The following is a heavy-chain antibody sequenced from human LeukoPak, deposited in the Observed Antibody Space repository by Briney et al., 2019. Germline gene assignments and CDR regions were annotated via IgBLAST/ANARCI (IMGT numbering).Heavy chain of an antibody. CDR1: GGSFSGYY. CDR3: ARVRGDY. V-gene: IGHV4-34*01. Sequence: PSETLSLTCAVYGGSFSGYYWSWIRQPPGKGQELIGEINHSGSTNYNPSLKSRVTISVDTSKNQFSLKLSSVTAVDTAVYYCARVRGDYWGQGTLVTVSS. CDR2: INHSGST. J-gene: IGHJ4*02.